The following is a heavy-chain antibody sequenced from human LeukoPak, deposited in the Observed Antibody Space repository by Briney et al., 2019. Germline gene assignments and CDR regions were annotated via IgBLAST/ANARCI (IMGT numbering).Heavy chain of an antibody. CDR3: ATHYYDSSGYYTVDY. V-gene: IGHV1-24*01. CDR1: GYTLTELS. J-gene: IGHJ4*02. CDR2: FDPEDGET. Sequence: GASVKVSCKVSGYTLTELSMHWVRQAPGKGLEWMGGFDPEDGETIYAQKFQGRVTMTEDTSTDTAYMELSSLRSEDTAVYYCATHYYDSSGYYTVDYRGQGTLVTVSS. D-gene: IGHD3-22*01.